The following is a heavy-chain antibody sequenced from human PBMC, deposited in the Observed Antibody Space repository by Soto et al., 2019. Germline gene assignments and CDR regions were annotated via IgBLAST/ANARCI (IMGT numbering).Heavy chain of an antibody. CDR3: ARVDHRGYFAILTDY. Sequence: SETLSLPCPVSGYSLSSGGDYGSWIRQHPGKGLEWIGHIYDSVNTYYSPSLRSRVTIPADMSKNQFSLNLRSVTAADTAVYYCARVDHRGYFAILTDYWGQGTLVTVSS. D-gene: IGHD3-9*01. J-gene: IGHJ4*02. CDR1: GYSLSSGGDY. V-gene: IGHV4-31*03. CDR2: IYDSVNT.